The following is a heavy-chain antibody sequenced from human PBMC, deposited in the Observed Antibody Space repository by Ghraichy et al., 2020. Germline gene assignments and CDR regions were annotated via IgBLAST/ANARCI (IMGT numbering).Heavy chain of an antibody. CDR1: VLTFSNDP. CDR2: INADSSAI. Sequence: GESLRLSCAASVLTFSNDPMNWVRQTPGKGLEWVSYINADSSAIYYADSVKGRFTISRDNAKNSLYLQMNGLRDDDTGVYYCARQRRARSSGWDWGQGTPVTVSP. V-gene: IGHV3-48*02. CDR3: ARQRRARSSGWD. D-gene: IGHD3-22*01. J-gene: IGHJ4*02.